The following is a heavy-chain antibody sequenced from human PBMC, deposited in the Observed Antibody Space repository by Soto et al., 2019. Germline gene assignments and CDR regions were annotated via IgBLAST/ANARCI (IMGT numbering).Heavy chain of an antibody. Sequence: GASLKVSCAASGFSFGSYAMHWVRQAPGKGLERVAVISYDGSNKNFAASVKGQYTISRDNSNNTMYLQMSSLSTEDTAVYFCAKDTRSYDSCGPLEYFDNCGQGTAVTVSS. D-gene: IGHD3-22*01. CDR2: ISYDGSNK. V-gene: IGHV3-30*18. CDR3: AKDTRSYDSCGPLEYFDN. CDR1: GFSFGSYA. J-gene: IGHJ4*02.